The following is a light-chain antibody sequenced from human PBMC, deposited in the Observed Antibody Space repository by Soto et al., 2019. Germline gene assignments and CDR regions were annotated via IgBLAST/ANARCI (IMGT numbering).Light chain of an antibody. CDR1: EDINSR. CDR3: QQADSFPIT. Sequence: IQMTQSPSSVSASVGDRVTISCRASEDINSRLAWYQQKPGNAPTLLIYAAFILQSGVPSRFSVYGSGTDFTLAISSLQPEDFATYYCQQADSFPITFGQGTRLEIK. V-gene: IGKV1-12*01. J-gene: IGKJ5*01. CDR2: AAF.